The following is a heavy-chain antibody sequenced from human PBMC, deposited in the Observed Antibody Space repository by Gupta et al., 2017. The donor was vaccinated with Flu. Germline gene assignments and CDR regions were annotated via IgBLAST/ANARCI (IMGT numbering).Heavy chain of an antibody. Sequence: EVQLLESGGGLVQPGGSLRLSCAASGFTFSSYAMSWVRQAPGKGREWVSAISGSGGSTYYADSVKGRFTISRDNSKNTLYLQMNSLRAEDTAVYYCAGYGSGSYYTTYYFDYWGQGTLVTVSS. D-gene: IGHD3-10*01. CDR1: GFTFSSYA. V-gene: IGHV3-23*01. J-gene: IGHJ4*02. CDR3: AGYGSGSYYTTYYFDY. CDR2: ISGSGGST.